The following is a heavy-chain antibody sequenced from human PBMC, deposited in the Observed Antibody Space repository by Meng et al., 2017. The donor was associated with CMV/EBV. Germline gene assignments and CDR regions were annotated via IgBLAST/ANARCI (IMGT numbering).Heavy chain of an antibody. D-gene: IGHD3-3*01. Sequence: SETLSLTCTVSGGSISSSSYYWGWIRQPPGKGLEWIGSIYYSGSTYYNPSLKSRVTISVDTSKNQFSLKLSSVTAADTAVYYCASAAGGHDFWSGYPPGRFDPWGQGTLVTVSS. V-gene: IGHV4-39*07. CDR3: ASAAGGHDFWSGYPPGRFDP. CDR1: GGSISSSSYY. J-gene: IGHJ5*02. CDR2: IYYSGST.